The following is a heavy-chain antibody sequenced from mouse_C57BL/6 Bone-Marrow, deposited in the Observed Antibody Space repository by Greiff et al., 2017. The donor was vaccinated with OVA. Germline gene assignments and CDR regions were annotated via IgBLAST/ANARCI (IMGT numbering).Heavy chain of an antibody. D-gene: IGHD1-1*01. CDR2: ILPGSGST. CDR3: AREGGYYYGDYYAMDY. Sequence: QVQLQQSGAELMKPGASVKLSCKATGYTFTGYWIEWVKQRPGHGLEWIGEILPGSGSTNYNEKFKGKATFTADTSSNTAYMQLSSLTTEDSAIYYCAREGGYYYGDYYAMDYWGQGTSVTVSS. J-gene: IGHJ4*01. CDR1: GYTFTGYW. V-gene: IGHV1-9*01.